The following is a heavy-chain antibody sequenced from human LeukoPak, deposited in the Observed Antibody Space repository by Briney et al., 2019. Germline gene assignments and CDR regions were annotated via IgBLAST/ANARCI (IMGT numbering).Heavy chain of an antibody. D-gene: IGHD1/OR15-1a*01. CDR3: AGGTPPFFNH. V-gene: IGHV3-7*04. Sequence: GGSLRLSCAASGFTFSSYWMSWVRQAPGKGLEWVANIKQDGSEKYYVDSVKGRFTISRDNAKNSLFLQMNSLRDEDTAVYYCAGGTPPFFNHGGKGPLVPVPS. CDR1: GFTFSSYW. J-gene: IGHJ4*02. CDR2: IKQDGSEK.